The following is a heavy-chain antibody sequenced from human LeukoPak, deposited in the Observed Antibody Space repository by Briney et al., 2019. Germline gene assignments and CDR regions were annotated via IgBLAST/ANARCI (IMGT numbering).Heavy chain of an antibody. Sequence: HAGGSLRLSCAASGFTFSSYAMSWVRQAPGKGREWVSAISGSGGSTYYADSVKGRFTISRDNSKNTLYLQMNRLRAEDTAVYYCAKDRPAVAVAGTAAFDYWGQGTLVTVSS. CDR1: GFTFSSYA. CDR2: ISGSGGST. CDR3: AKDRPAVAVAGTAAFDY. J-gene: IGHJ4*02. V-gene: IGHV3-23*01. D-gene: IGHD6-19*01.